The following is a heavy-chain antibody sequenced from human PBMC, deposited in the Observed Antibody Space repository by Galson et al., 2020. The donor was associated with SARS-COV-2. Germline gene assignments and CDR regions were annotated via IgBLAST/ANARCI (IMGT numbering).Heavy chain of an antibody. CDR2: IYYRGST. CDR3: ARGITIFGVVSNAFDI. CDR1: GCSITSRGYY. V-gene: IGHV4-31*03. J-gene: IGHJ3*02. D-gene: IGHD3-3*01. Sequence: VETSEILSLSCTVAGCSITSRGYYWPWIRKHPGKGLGWLGYIYYRGSTYYNPSLKSRVTISVDTSKNQFSLKLSSVTAADTAVYYCARGITIFGVVSNAFDIWGQGTMCTVSS.